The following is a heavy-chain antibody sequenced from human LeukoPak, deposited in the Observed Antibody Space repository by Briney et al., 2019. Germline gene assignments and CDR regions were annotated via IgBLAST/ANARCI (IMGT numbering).Heavy chain of an antibody. J-gene: IGHJ4*02. V-gene: IGHV3-21*01. CDR3: AKTYYYDSSGYYPYFDY. CDR2: ISSSSSYI. D-gene: IGHD3-22*01. CDR1: GFTFSSYS. Sequence: PGGSLRLSCAASGFTFSSYSMNWVRQAPGKGLEWVSSISSSSSYIYYADSVKGRFTISRDNAKNSLYLQMNSLRAEDTAVYYCAKTYYYDSSGYYPYFDYWGQGTLVTVSS.